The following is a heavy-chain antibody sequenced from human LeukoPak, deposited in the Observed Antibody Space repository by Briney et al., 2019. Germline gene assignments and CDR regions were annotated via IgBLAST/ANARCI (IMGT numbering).Heavy chain of an antibody. J-gene: IGHJ6*03. V-gene: IGHV4-39*07. CDR1: GDSINSSRYS. CDR2: IYYSGRS. D-gene: IGHD2-21*02. Sequence: SETLSLTCTVSGDSINSSRYSWAWIRQPPGKGLEWIGSIYYSGRSYYKVSLKSRVIISLDTPNNQFSLKVSSVTAADTALYYCARVPLSTAYLHYYSMDVWGKGTTVTVSS. CDR3: ARVPLSTAYLHYYSMDV.